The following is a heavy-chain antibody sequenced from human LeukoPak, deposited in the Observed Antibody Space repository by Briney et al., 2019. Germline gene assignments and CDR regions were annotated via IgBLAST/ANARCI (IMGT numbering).Heavy chain of an antibody. J-gene: IGHJ4*02. Sequence: SETLSLTCSVSGGSISNYYWSWIQQPPGKGLEWIGYIYYSGSTNYNPSLKSRVTISVDTSKNQFSLKLSSVTAADTAVYYCAWYGQSYFDYWGQGTLVTVSS. V-gene: IGHV4-59*08. CDR1: GGSISNYY. CDR2: IYYSGST. D-gene: IGHD1-14*01. CDR3: AWYGQSYFDY.